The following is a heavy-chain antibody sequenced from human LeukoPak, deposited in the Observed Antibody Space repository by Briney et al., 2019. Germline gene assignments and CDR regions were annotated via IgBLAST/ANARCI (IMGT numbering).Heavy chain of an antibody. V-gene: IGHV1-3*01. CDR1: GYTFTRYA. J-gene: IGHJ6*04. Sequence: ASVKVSCKASGYTFTRYAMHWVRQAPGQRLEWMGWINAGNGNTKYSQKFQGRVTITRDTSASTAYMELSSLRSEDTAVYYCARSKVVVPAADLMDVWGKGTTVTVSS. D-gene: IGHD2-2*01. CDR2: INAGNGNT. CDR3: ARSKVVVPAADLMDV.